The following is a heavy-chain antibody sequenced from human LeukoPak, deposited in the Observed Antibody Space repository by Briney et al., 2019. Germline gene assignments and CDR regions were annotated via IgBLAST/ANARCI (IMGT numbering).Heavy chain of an antibody. CDR2: MYPGDSDT. CDR1: GYSFTSYW. CDR3: ARHRLRDDYTGAGFDY. J-gene: IGHJ4*02. D-gene: IGHD5-24*01. V-gene: IGHV5-51*01. Sequence: GASLKISCKGSGYSFTSYWIGLVRQMPGKGLGWVGIMYPGDSDTRNSPSFQGQGTISADKSISTAYLQWSSLKASDTAMYYCARHRLRDDYTGAGFDYWGQGTLVTVSS.